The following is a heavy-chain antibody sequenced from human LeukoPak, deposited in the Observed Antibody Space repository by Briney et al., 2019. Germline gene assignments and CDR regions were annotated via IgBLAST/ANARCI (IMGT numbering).Heavy chain of an antibody. CDR1: GGSISSGGYY. CDR3: ARELVGATLDY. D-gene: IGHD1-26*01. V-gene: IGHV4-30-2*01. Sequence: PSETLSLTCAVSGGSISSGGYYWSWIRQPPGKGLEWIGYIYHSGSTYYNPSLKSRVTISVDRSKNQFSLKLSSVTAADTAVYYCARELVGATLDYWGQGTLVTVSS. CDR2: IYHSGST. J-gene: IGHJ4*02.